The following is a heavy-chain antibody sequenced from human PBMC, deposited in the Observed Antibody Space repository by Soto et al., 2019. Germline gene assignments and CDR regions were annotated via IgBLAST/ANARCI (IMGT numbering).Heavy chain of an antibody. CDR1: AFTFNKYG. Sequence: QVQLVESGGGVVQPGRSLRLSCAASAFTFNKYGMHWVRQAPGKGLEWVALIWYDGSKTDYADSVKGRFTISRDNSKNTLFLQMNNLRAEDTAVYYCARDGLDGSSWHYFESWGQGTLVTVSS. CDR2: IWYDGSKT. V-gene: IGHV3-33*01. D-gene: IGHD6-13*01. J-gene: IGHJ4*02. CDR3: ARDGLDGSSWHYFES.